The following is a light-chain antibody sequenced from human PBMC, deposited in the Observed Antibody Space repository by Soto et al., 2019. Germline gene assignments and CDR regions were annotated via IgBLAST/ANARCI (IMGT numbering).Light chain of an antibody. V-gene: IGKV3-20*01. CDR3: QQYGSSSYT. Sequence: KVSTKCPATLSVSPGERATVTCMACQNIHTNLAWYHQKSGQAPRLLFYGASTGATGLPDRFSGSGSGTDFTLTISRLEPEDFAVYFCQQYGSSSYTFGQATKVDI. J-gene: IGKJ2*01. CDR1: QNIHTN. CDR2: GAS.